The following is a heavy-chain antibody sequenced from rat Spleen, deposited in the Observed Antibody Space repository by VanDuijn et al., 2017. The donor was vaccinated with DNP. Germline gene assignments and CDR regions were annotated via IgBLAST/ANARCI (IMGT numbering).Heavy chain of an antibody. J-gene: IGHJ2*01. V-gene: IGHV5-22*01. Sequence: EVQLMESGGDLVQPGRSLKLSCVASGFTFNYYWMTWIRQVPTKGLECLAYISYDGDSTYYGDSVKGRFTISRDNAKSTLYLQMNSLRSEDMATYYCVKPDYFDGSYPHYWGQGVMVTVSS. D-gene: IGHD1-12*02. CDR1: GFTFNYYW. CDR2: ISYDGDST. CDR3: VKPDYFDGSYPHY.